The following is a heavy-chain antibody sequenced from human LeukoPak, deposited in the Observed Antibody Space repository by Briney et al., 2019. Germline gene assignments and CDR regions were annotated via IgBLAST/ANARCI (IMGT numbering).Heavy chain of an antibody. D-gene: IGHD3-3*02. CDR3: ARAPATYIRDAFDI. CDR1: GYTFTSYG. V-gene: IGHV1-69*06. J-gene: IGHJ3*02. Sequence: SVKVSCKASGYTFTSYGINWVRQAPGQGLEWMGGLVPVFNAPKYAQRFQDRVTITADKSTNIAHMELSSLRSEDTAVYFCARAPATYIRDAFDIWGQGTIVTVSS. CDR2: LVPVFNAP.